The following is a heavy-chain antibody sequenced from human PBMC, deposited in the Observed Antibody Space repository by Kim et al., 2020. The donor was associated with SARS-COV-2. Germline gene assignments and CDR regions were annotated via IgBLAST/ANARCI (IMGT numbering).Heavy chain of an antibody. CDR2: IIPILGIA. J-gene: IGHJ5*02. Sequence: SVKVSCKASGGTFSSYAISWVRQAPGQGLEWMGRIIPILGIANYAQKFQGRVTITADKSTSTAYMELSSLRSEDTAVYYCARVGDDNWFDPWGQGTLVTVSS. CDR3: ARVGDDNWFDP. CDR1: GGTFSSYA. V-gene: IGHV1-69*04.